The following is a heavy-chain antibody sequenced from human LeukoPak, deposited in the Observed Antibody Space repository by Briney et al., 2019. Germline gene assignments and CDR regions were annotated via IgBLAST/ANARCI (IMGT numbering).Heavy chain of an antibody. D-gene: IGHD6-13*01. V-gene: IGHV1-2*02. Sequence: ASVKVSCKASGYTFTAYYLHSVRQAPGQGLEWMGWINPNSCGTNYAQKFQGRVTMTRDTSISTAYMELSRLRSDDTAVYYCARWHGSSSGDPWGQGTLVTVSS. CDR3: ARWHGSSSGDP. CDR2: INPNSCGT. J-gene: IGHJ5*02. CDR1: GYTFTAYY.